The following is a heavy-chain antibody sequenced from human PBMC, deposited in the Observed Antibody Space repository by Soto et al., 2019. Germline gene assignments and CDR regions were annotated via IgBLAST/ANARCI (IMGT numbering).Heavy chain of an antibody. CDR3: ATPACAATWCSPSHNLDH. J-gene: IGHJ4*02. D-gene: IGHD2-2*01. CDR2: INPLSGIS. CDR1: GGTFVRHV. Sequence: QVQLVQSGAEVKKPESSVKVSCKTSGGTFVRHVISWVRQAPGQGPEWMGKINPLSGISNYAQKFQDRVTFTADTESSTAYMELSILRSDDTAVYYCATPACAATWCSPSHNLDHWGQGTLVTVSS. V-gene: IGHV1-69*09.